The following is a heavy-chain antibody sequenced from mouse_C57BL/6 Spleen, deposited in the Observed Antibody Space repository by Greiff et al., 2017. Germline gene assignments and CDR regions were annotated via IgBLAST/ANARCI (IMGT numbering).Heavy chain of an antibody. CDR1: GYTFTSYD. V-gene: IGHV1-85*01. Sequence: VQLQQSGPELVKPGASVKLSCKASGYTFTSYDINWVKQRPGQGLEWIGWIYPRDGSTKSNEKFKSKSTLTVDTSSSTAYMELHSLTSADSAVYFCARITTNYFGDWGQGTTLTVSS. J-gene: IGHJ2*01. CDR3: ARITTNYFGD. D-gene: IGHD1-1*01. CDR2: IYPRDGST.